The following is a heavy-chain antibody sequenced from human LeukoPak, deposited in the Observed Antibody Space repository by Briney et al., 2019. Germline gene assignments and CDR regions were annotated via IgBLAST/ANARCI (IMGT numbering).Heavy chain of an antibody. CDR1: GYTFTDYY. CDR3: AKDVDATMAYAFDI. J-gene: IGHJ3*02. CDR2: INPKSGGT. V-gene: IGHV1-2*02. D-gene: IGHD5-18*01. Sequence: GASVKVSCKASGYTFTDYYVDWVRQAPGQGLEWMGWINPKSGGTNYAQQFQGRVTMTRDTSISTAYMELRRLRSDDTAVYYCAKDVDATMAYAFDIWGQGTLVTVSS.